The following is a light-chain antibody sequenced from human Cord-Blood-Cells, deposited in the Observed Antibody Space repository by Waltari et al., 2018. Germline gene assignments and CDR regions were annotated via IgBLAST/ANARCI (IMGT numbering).Light chain of an antibody. CDR1: QSISSY. J-gene: IGKJ1*01. CDR2: AAS. Sequence: DIQMTQSPSSLSASVADRVTITCRASQSISSYLNWYQQKPGKAPKLLIYAASSLQSGVPSRFSGSGSGTDFTLTISSLLPEDFATYYCQQSYSTPRTFGQGTKVEIK. V-gene: IGKV1-39*01. CDR3: QQSYSTPRT.